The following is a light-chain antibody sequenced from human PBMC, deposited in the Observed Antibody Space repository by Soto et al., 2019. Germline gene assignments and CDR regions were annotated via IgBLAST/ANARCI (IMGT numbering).Light chain of an antibody. J-gene: IGKJ4*01. CDR3: QQYGSSPPRLT. Sequence: EIVLTQSPGTLSLSPGERATLSCRASQSVSSSYLAWYQQKPGQAPRLLIYGASSRATGIPDRFSGSGSGRDFALTISRLEPEDFAVYNCQQYGSSPPRLTFGGGTKVEIK. CDR2: GAS. CDR1: QSVSSSY. V-gene: IGKV3-20*01.